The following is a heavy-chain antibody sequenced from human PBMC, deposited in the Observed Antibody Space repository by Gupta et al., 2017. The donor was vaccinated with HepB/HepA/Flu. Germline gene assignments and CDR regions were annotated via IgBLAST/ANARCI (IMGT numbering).Heavy chain of an antibody. Sequence: QVQLQESGPGLVKPSETLSLTCTVSGGSISSYYWSWIRQPPGKGLEWIGYIYYSGSTNYNPSLKSRVTISVDTSKNQFSLKLSSVTAADTAVYYCARGGISSGWNPHFDYWGQGTLVTVSS. D-gene: IGHD6-19*01. CDR3: ARGGISSGWNPHFDY. V-gene: IGHV4-59*01. CDR2: IYYSGST. CDR1: GGSISSYY. J-gene: IGHJ4*02.